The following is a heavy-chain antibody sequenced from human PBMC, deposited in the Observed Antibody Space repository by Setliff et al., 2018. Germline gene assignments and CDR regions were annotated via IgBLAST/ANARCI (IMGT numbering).Heavy chain of an antibody. J-gene: IGHJ6*02. Sequence: PSETLSLTCTVSGGSITSGSFYWSWIRQPAGKGLEWIGRVHASGNTNYNPSLKSRVTVSLDTSKNQFSLKLTSMTAADTAVYYCARDQWVRSPPLYFSYSMDVWGQGTTVTVSS. D-gene: IGHD5-12*01. CDR2: VHASGNT. CDR1: GGSITSGSFY. V-gene: IGHV4-61*02. CDR3: ARDQWVRSPPLYFSYSMDV.